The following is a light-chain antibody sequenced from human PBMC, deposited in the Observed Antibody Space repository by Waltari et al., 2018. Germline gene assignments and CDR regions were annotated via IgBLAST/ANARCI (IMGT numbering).Light chain of an antibody. V-gene: IGLV2-23*02. J-gene: IGLJ1*01. CDR1: SNYVGNYTL. CDR3: CSYAGTTSIYV. CDR2: EVT. Sequence: QSALTQPASVSGSPGESITISCTGTSNYVGNYTLVSWYQQHPDKAPKLIIFEVTKRPSRVSNRFSGSKSGNTASLTISGLQAEDEADYYCCSYAGTTSIYVFGSGTKVTVL.